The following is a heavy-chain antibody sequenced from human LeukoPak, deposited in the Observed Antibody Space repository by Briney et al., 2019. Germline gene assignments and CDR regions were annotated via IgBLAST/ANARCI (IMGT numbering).Heavy chain of an antibody. CDR3: TMIEWERWRG. D-gene: IGHD1-26*01. Sequence: GGSLRLSCAASGFTVSSNYMSWVRQAPGKGLEWVANIKQDGSEKYYVDSVKGRFTVSRDNTKNSLYLQMNSLRAEDAAVYYCTMIEWERWRGWGQGTLVTVSS. J-gene: IGHJ4*02. CDR1: GFTVSSNY. CDR2: IKQDGSEK. V-gene: IGHV3-7*01.